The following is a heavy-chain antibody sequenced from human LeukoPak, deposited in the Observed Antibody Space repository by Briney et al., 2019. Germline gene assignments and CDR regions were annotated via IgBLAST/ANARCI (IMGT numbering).Heavy chain of an antibody. V-gene: IGHV3-30-3*01. CDR3: ARSSTVGNPPGPY. CDR2: ISYDGSNK. D-gene: IGHD4-17*01. CDR1: GFTFSSYA. Sequence: PGGSLRLSCAASGFTFSSYAMHWVRQAPGKGLEWVAVISYDGSNKYYADSVKGRFTISRDNSKNTLYLQMNSLRAEDTAVYYCARSSTVGNPPGPYWGQGTLVTVSS. J-gene: IGHJ4*02.